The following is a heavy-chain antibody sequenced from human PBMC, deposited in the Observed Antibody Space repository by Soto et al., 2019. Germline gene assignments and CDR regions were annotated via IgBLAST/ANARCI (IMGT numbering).Heavy chain of an antibody. D-gene: IGHD1-7*01. CDR1: GFTFSSYG. CDR2: IWYDGSNK. Sequence: QVQLVESGGGVVQPGRSLRLSCAASGFTFSSYGMHWVRQAPGKGLEWVAVIWYDGSNKYYADSVKGRFTISRDNSKNTLYLQMNSLGAKDTAGYYCARDCLPELLSEGWYFDLWGRGTLVTVSS. V-gene: IGHV3-33*01. CDR3: ARDCLPELLSEGWYFDL. J-gene: IGHJ2*01.